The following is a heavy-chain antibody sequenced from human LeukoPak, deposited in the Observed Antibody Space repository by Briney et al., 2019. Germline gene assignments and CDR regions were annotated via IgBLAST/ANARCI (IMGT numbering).Heavy chain of an antibody. V-gene: IGHV3-33*06. CDR2: FLCDGGDN. CDR1: GFIFSTYD. CDR3: AKPQGSCWGFLIDY. J-gene: IGHJ4*02. Sequence: GVSLTLSCAASGFIFSTYDKHWLCQSTGKGVEGVSIFLCDGGDNYSADSVKGRFPISRDNSKNPLYLQMNSLRAEETAVYYCAKPQGSCWGFLIDYWGQGTLATVSS. D-gene: IGHD3-10*01.